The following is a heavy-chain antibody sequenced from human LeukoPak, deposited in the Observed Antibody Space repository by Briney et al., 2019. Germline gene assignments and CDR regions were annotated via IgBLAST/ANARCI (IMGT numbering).Heavy chain of an antibody. CDR3: ARAPGYCSSTSCPQYYYYYYMEV. Sequence: PSETLSLTCTVSGGSISSYYWSWIRQPPGKGLEWIGYIYYSGSTNYNPSLKSRVTISVDTSKNQFSLKLSSVTAADTAVYYCARAPGYCSSTSCPQYYYYYYMEVWGKGTTVTVSS. CDR2: IYYSGST. D-gene: IGHD2-2*01. J-gene: IGHJ6*03. CDR1: GGSISSYY. V-gene: IGHV4-59*01.